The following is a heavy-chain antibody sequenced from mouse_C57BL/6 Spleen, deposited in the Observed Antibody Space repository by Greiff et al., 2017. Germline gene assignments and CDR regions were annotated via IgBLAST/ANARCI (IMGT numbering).Heavy chain of an antibody. CDR1: GYTFTSYW. CDR2: IDPSDSYT. D-gene: IGHD2-10*02. Sequence: QVQLKQPGAELVMPGASVKLSCKASGYTFTSYWMHWVKQRPGQGLEWIGEIDPSDSYTNYNQKFKGKSTLTVDKSSSTAYMQLSSLTSEDSAVYYCASSYGNYEAWFAYWGQGTLVTVSA. CDR3: ASSYGNYEAWFAY. V-gene: IGHV1-69*01. J-gene: IGHJ3*01.